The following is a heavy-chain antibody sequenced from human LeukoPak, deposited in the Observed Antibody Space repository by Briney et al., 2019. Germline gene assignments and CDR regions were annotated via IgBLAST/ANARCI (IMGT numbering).Heavy chain of an antibody. D-gene: IGHD3-10*01. CDR1: GFAFSVYA. CDR2: INWNGGST. V-gene: IGHV3-20*04. Sequence: GGSLRLSCTASGFAFSVYAMSWVRQAPGKGLEWVSGINWNGGSTGYADSVKGRFTISRDNAKNSLYLQMNSLRAEDTALYYCARGGWFGELLFDYWGQGTLVTVSS. J-gene: IGHJ4*02. CDR3: ARGGWFGELLFDY.